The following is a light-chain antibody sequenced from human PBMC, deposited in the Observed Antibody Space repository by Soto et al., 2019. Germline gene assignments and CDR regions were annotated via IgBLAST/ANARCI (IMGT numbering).Light chain of an antibody. CDR2: DVS. J-gene: IGLJ1*01. CDR1: SSDVGAYNS. CDR3: SSYTSSSSYD. Sequence: QSDLTHPGYVSRSPGQSITITSTGTSSDVGAYNSVSWYQQYPGKAPKLVIHDVSNRPSGVSNRFSGSKSGNTASLTISGLQAEDEADYYCSSYTSSSSYDFGSGTKVTVL. V-gene: IGLV2-14*01.